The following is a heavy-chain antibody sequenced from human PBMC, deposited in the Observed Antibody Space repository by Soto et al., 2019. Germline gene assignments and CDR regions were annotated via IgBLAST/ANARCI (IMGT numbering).Heavy chain of an antibody. Sequence: SETLSLTCAVYGGSFSGYYWSWIRQPPGKGLEWIGEINHSGSTNYNPSLKSRVTISVDTSKNQFSLKLSSVTAADTAVYYCARAGGSYYYYYGMDVWGQGTTVTVSS. J-gene: IGHJ6*02. CDR3: ARAGGSYYYYYGMDV. CDR1: GGSFSGYY. CDR2: INHSGST. V-gene: IGHV4-34*01. D-gene: IGHD1-26*01.